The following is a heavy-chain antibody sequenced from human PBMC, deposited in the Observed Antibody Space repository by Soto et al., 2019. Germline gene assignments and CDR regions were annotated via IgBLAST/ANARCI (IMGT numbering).Heavy chain of an antibody. CDR3: AKDTLYCSSTSCYYYGMDV. V-gene: IGHV3-48*04. CDR2: ISSSSSTI. J-gene: IGHJ6*02. CDR1: GFTFSSYS. D-gene: IGHD2-2*01. Sequence: GSLRLSCAASGFTFSSYSMNWVRQAPGKGLEWVSYISSSSSTIYYADSVKGRFTISRDNAKNSLYLQMNSLRAEDTALYYCAKDTLYCSSTSCYYYGMDVWGQGTTVTVSS.